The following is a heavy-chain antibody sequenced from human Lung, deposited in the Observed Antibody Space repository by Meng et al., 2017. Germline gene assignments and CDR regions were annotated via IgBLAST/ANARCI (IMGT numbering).Heavy chain of an antibody. Sequence: VQLHEWRAGLLKPWETLSLTCVVSGGSFSDYDWSWIRQPPGKGLEWIGEINHSGSTNYNPSLASLATISVDTSQNYLSLKLSSVTAADSAVYYCARGPTTMAHVFDYWGQGTLVTVSS. CDR2: INHSGST. CDR3: ARGPTTMAHVFDY. CDR1: GGSFSDYD. V-gene: IGHV4-34*01. J-gene: IGHJ4*02. D-gene: IGHD4-11*01.